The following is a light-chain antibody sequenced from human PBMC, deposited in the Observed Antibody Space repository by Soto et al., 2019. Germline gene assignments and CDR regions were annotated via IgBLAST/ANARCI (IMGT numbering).Light chain of an antibody. CDR3: QQYNSYSPLT. J-gene: IGKJ4*01. CDR2: DAS. CDR1: QSISSW. V-gene: IGKV1-5*01. Sequence: DIQMTQSPSTLSASVGDRVTITCRASQSISSWLAWYQQKPGKAPKLLIYDASRLESGVTSRFSGSGSGTEFTLTISSLQPDDFATYYCQQYNSYSPLTFGGGTKVEIK.